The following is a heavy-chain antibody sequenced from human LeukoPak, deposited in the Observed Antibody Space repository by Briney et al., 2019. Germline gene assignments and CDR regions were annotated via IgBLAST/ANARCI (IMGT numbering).Heavy chain of an antibody. CDR3: ARTPQGDNYFDY. V-gene: IGHV4-39*07. Sequence: SETLSLTCTVSGGSISSSNYFWGWIRQPPGKGLEWIGSIYYSGDTYYNPSLKSRVTMSVDTSNNQLSLMMTSVTAADTAVFYCARTPQGDNYFDYWARDTWSPSPQ. CDR1: GGSISSSNYF. D-gene: IGHD3-9*01. J-gene: IGHJ4*02. CDR2: IYYSGDT.